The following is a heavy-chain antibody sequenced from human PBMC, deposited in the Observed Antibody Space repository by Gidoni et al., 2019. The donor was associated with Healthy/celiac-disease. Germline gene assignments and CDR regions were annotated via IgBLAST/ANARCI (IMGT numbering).Heavy chain of an antibody. J-gene: IGHJ5*02. CDR1: GFTFSSYG. CDR2: ISYDGSNK. V-gene: IGHV3-30*03. Sequence: QVQLLESGGGVVQPGRSLRLSCADSGFTFSSYGMHWVRQAPGKGLEWVAVISYDGSNKYYADSVKGGFTISRDNSKNTLYLQMNSLRAEDTAVYYCARGVDYGEFVNWFDPWGQGTLVTVSS. CDR3: ARGVDYGEFVNWFDP. D-gene: IGHD4-17*01.